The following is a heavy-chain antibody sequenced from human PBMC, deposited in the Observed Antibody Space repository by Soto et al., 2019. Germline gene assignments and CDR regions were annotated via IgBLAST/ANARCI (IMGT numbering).Heavy chain of an antibody. V-gene: IGHV3-15*07. J-gene: IGHJ6*02. D-gene: IGHD3-3*01. CDR2: IKSKTDGGTT. CDR1: GFTFSNAW. CDR3: TTVLRFLEWPSYYYGMDV. Sequence: GGSLRLSCAASGFTFSNAWMNWVRQAPGKGLEWVGRIKSKTDGGTTDYAAPVKGRFTISRDDSKNTLYLQMNSLKTEDTAVYYCTTVLRFLEWPSYYYGMDVWGQGTTVTVSS.